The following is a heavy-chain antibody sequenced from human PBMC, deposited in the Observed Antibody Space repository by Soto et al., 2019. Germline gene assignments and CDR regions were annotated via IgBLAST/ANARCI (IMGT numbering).Heavy chain of an antibody. CDR2: SDPKDGQT. CDR3: AIPPQV. CDR1: GYPLAELS. V-gene: IGHV1-24*01. Sequence: QVHLVQSGAEVREPGAAVKVSCKVSGYPLAELSMHWVRQAPGKGLEWMGSSDPKDGQTLYAQTLQGRFTMTEDTSTDTGYMELRSLRAEDTAVYFCAIPPQVWGLGTRVTVSS. J-gene: IGHJ4*02.